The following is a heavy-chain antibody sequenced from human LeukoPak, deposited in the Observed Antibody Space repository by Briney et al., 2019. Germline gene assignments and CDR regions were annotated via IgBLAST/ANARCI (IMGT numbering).Heavy chain of an antibody. CDR1: GGSFSGYY. D-gene: IGHD3-10*01. J-gene: IGHJ3*02. V-gene: IGHV4-59*01. CDR3: ARDRDYYDI. Sequence: SETLSLTCAVYGGSFSGYYWSWIRQPPGKGLEWIGYIYYSGSTNYNPSLKSRVTISVDTSKNQFSLKLSSVTAADTAVYYCARDRDYYDIWGQGTMVTVSS. CDR2: IYYSGST.